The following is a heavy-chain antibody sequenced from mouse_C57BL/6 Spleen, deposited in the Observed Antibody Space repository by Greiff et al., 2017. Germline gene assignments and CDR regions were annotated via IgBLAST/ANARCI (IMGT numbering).Heavy chain of an antibody. D-gene: IGHD1-1*01. CDR1: GFNIKDDY. J-gene: IGHJ1*03. V-gene: IGHV14-4*01. CDR2: IDPENGDT. CDR3: TTRDYYGSSSWYFDV. Sequence: VQLQQSGAELVRPGASVKLSCTASGFNIKDDYMHWVKQRPEQGLEWIGWIDPENGDTEYASKFQGKATITADTSSNTAYLQLSSLTSEDTAFYYWTTRDYYGSSSWYFDVWGTGTSVTVSS.